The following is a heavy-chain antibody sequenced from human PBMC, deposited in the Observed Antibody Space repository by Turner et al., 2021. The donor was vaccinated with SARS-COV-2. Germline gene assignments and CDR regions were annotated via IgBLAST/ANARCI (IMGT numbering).Heavy chain of an antibody. D-gene: IGHD2-15*01. V-gene: IGHV1-18*01. CDR2: ISAYNGNT. J-gene: IGHJ4*02. CDR1: GYTFTSYG. Sequence: QVQLVQSGAEVKKPGASVKVSCKASGYTFTSYGISWVRQAPGQGLEWMGWISAYNGNTNYAQKLQGRVTMNTDTATSTAYMELRSLRSDDTAVYYCARGDIVVVVASTPGDYFDYWGQGTLVTVSS. CDR3: ARGDIVVVVASTPGDYFDY.